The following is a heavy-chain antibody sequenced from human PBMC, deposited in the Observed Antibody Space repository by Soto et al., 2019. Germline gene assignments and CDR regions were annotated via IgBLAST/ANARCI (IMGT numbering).Heavy chain of an antibody. D-gene: IGHD1-26*01. J-gene: IGHJ6*02. CDR2: ISSSSSTI. CDR1: GFTFSSYS. Sequence: GGSLRLSCAASGFTFSSYSMNWVRQAPGKGLEWVSYISSSSSTIYYADSVKGRFTISRDNAKNSLYLQMNSLRDEDTAVYYCARGGRYYYYYYGMDVWGQGTTVTVSS. V-gene: IGHV3-48*02. CDR3: ARGGRYYYYYYGMDV.